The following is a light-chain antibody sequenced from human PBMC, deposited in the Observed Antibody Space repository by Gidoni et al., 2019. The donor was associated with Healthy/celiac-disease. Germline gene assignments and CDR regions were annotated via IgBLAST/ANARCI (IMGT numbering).Light chain of an antibody. CDR2: FGS. V-gene: IGKV2-28*01. CDR3: MKALQTHT. J-gene: IGKJ2*01. CDR1: QSLLPSNGYHY. Sequence: DFVITQSPLSLPVTPGEPASLACRSSQSLLPSNGYHYLDGYLQKPGQSPQLLIYFGSNRASGVPDRCSGSGSGTDFTLKSSRVEAEDVGVYYGMKALQTHTFGHXTKLEIK.